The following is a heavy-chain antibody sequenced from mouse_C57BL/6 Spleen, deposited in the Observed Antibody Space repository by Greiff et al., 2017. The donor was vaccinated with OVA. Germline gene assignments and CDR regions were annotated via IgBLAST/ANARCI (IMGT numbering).Heavy chain of an antibody. CDR1: GFTFSDYG. Sequence: EVKLMESGGGLVKPGGSLKLSCAASGFTFSDYGMHWVRQAPEKGLEWVAYISSGSSTIYYADTVKGRFTISRDNAKNTLFLQMTSLRSEDTAMYYCARATTEYWYFDVWGTGTTVTVSS. CDR2: ISSGSSTI. CDR3: ARATTEYWYFDV. V-gene: IGHV5-17*01. J-gene: IGHJ1*03. D-gene: IGHD1-1*01.